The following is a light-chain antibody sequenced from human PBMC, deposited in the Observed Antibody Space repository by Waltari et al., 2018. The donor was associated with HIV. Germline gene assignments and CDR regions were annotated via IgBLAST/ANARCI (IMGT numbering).Light chain of an antibody. V-gene: IGKV3-20*01. CDR1: QSVSSSY. J-gene: IGKJ2*03. CDR3: QQYGSSPYS. Sequence: EIVCTTAPGTLSLSTGESDTLSCRASQSVSSSYLAWYQQKPGQAPRLLIYGASSRATGIPDRFSGSGSGTYFTLTISRLEPEDFAVYYCQQYGSSPYSFGQGTKLEIK. CDR2: GAS.